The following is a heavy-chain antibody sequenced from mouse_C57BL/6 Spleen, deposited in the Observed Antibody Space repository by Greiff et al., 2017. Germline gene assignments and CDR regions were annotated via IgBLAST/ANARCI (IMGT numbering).Heavy chain of an antibody. J-gene: IGHJ1*03. V-gene: IGHV1-63*01. Sequence: QVQLQQSGAELVRPGTSVKMSCKASGYTFTNYWIGWAKQRPGHGLEWIGDIYPGGGYTNYNEKFKGKATLTADKSSSTAYMQFSSLTSEDSAIYSCARSRYPTGGYFDVWGTGTTVTVSS. CDR1: GYTFTNYW. CDR2: IYPGGGYT. CDR3: ARSRYPTGGYFDV.